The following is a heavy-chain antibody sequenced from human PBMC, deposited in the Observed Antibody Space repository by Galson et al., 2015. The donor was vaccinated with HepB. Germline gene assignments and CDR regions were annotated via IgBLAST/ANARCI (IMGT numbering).Heavy chain of an antibody. V-gene: IGHV3-23*01. Sequence: SLRLSCAASGFTFSSYAINWVRQAPGKGLEWVSAIPGSGSVTYYADSVKGRFTISRDNSKNTVFLQMDSLRAEDTAVFYCAKGRGGTVFGAADYWGQGTLVTVSS. CDR2: IPGSGSVT. J-gene: IGHJ4*02. CDR1: GFTFSSYA. CDR3: AKGRGGTVFGAADY. D-gene: IGHD3-3*01.